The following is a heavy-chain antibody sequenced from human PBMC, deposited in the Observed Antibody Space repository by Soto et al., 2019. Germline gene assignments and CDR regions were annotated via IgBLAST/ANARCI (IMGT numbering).Heavy chain of an antibody. CDR2: ISAHNGNT. Sequence: QVHLVQSGAEVKKPGASVKVSCKGSGYTFTSYGITWVRQAPGQGLEWMGWISAHNGNTDYAQRLQGRVTVTRDTSTITAYMELMSLSSGDTAVYYCASGSYGNYGGQGAPVTVSS. CDR3: ASGSYGNY. D-gene: IGHD1-26*01. V-gene: IGHV1-18*01. J-gene: IGHJ4*02. CDR1: GYTFTSYG.